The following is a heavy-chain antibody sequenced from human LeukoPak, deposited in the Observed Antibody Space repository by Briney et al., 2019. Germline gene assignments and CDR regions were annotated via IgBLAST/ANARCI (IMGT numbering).Heavy chain of an antibody. CDR3: ARAYYGSGVHFDF. D-gene: IGHD3-10*01. CDR1: GGSIGDYY. CDR2: VHSTGRT. J-gene: IGHJ4*02. Sequence: SETLSLTCIVSGGSIGDYYWTWIRQPPGKGLQWIGYVHSTGRTNYNPSLKSRVIISLDTSKNQFSLKMPSVNAADTAMYYCARAYYGSGVHFDFWGQGTLITVSS. V-gene: IGHV4-59*01.